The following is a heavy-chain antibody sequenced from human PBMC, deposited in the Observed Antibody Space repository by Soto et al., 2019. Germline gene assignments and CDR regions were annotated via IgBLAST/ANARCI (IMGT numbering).Heavy chain of an antibody. CDR2: INHSGST. CDR3: ARLTTVATDAFDI. V-gene: IGHV4-34*01. D-gene: IGHD4-17*01. J-gene: IGHJ3*02. CDR1: GGSFSGYY. Sequence: SETLSLTCAVYGGSFSGYYWSWIRQPPGKRLVWIGEINHSGSTNYNPSLKSRVTISVGTSKNQFSLKLSSVTAADTAVYYCARLTTVATDAFDIWGQGTMVTVSS.